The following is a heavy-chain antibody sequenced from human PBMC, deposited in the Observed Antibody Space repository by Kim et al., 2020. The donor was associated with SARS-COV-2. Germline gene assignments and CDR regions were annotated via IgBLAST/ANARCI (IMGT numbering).Heavy chain of an antibody. CDR2: INHSGAN. V-gene: IGHV4-34*01. Sequence: SETLSLTCAVYGGSFSGYYWRWFRKPPGKGLEWIGEINHSGANNHNPSLNRRVTKSMDTSKNPFSLKLTSVTAAATGFYYCARGRAGVVPAPILGLGPHSDYYIMYDWGHGTPVTDSS. CDR1: GGSFSGYY. J-gene: IGHJ6*02. CDR3: ARGRAGVVPAPILGLGPHSDYYIMYD. D-gene: IGHD2-2*02.